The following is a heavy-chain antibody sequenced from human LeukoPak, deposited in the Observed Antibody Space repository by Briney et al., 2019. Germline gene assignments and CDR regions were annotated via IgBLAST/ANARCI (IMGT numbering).Heavy chain of an antibody. CDR3: ARIDYYGDLMGHFDY. CDR1: GGSISSYY. V-gene: IGHV4-59*01. CDR2: IYYTGST. Sequence: SETLSLTCTVSGGSISSYYWSWIRQPPGKGREGMGYIYYTGSTNYNPSLKSRVTISLDTSKNQFSLKLSSVTAADTAVYYCARIDYYGDLMGHFDYWGQGTLVTVSS. D-gene: IGHD4-17*01. J-gene: IGHJ4*02.